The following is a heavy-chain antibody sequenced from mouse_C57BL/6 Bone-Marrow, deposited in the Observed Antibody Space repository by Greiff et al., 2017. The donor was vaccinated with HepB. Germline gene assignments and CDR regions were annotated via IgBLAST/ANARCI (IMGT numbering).Heavy chain of an antibody. CDR2: IYPGSGST. V-gene: IGHV1-55*01. J-gene: IGHJ2*01. CDR3: ARCITTVVAGDY. CDR1: GYTFTSYW. D-gene: IGHD1-1*01. Sequence: VQLQQSGAELVKPGASVKMSCKASGYTFTSYWITWVKQRPGQGLEWIGDIYPGSGSTNYNEKFKSKATLTVDTSSSTAYMQLSSLTSEDSAVYYCARCITTVVAGDYWGQGTTLTVSS.